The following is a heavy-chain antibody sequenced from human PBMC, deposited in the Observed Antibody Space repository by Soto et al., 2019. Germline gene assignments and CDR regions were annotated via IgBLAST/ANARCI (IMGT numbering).Heavy chain of an antibody. J-gene: IGHJ4*02. CDR2: LCRSGRT. Sequence: QLQLVESGSGLLRPSQTLSLTCDISGGSVSGGTYSWTWIRQPPGKALERSGYLCRSGRTYYNPSFKGRVCSSVDRSQTLFSMNLTSVPAADTAVYYCGRGKTQSFFDLWGQGNLVTVAS. V-gene: IGHV4-30-2*01. CDR1: GGSVSGGTYS. D-gene: IGHD2-15*01. CDR3: GRGKTQSFFDL.